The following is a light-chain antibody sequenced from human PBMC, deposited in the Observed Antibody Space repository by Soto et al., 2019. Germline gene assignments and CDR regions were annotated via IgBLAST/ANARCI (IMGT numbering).Light chain of an antibody. J-gene: IGKJ2*01. CDR3: QQRSNWPPMYT. CDR1: QSVSSY. V-gene: IGKV3-11*01. Sequence: EIVLTQSPATLSFSPGERATLSCRASQSVSSYLAWYQQKPGQAPRLLIYDASNRATGIPARFSGSGSGTDFPLTISSLEPEDFAVYYCQQRSNWPPMYTFGQGTKLEIK. CDR2: DAS.